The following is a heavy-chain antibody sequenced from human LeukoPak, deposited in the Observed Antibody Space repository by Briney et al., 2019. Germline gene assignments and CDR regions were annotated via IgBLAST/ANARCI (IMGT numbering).Heavy chain of an antibody. Sequence: GGSLRLSCATSGFTFSSYWMHWVRQAPGKGLVWSSRINSDGRTTSYADSVKGRFTISRDNAKNTLYLQMNSLRAEDTAVYYCATTPAAAIRGWGQGTLVTVSS. CDR2: INSDGRTT. D-gene: IGHD2-2*01. CDR1: GFTFSSYW. J-gene: IGHJ4*02. CDR3: ATTPAAAIRG. V-gene: IGHV3-74*01.